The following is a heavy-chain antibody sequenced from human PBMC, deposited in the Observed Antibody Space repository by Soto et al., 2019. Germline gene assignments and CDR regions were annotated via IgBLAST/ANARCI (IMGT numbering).Heavy chain of an antibody. Sequence: GGSLRLSCAASGFTFSSYSMNWVRQAPGKGLEWVSYISSSSSTIYYADSVKGRFTISRDNAKNSLYLQMNSLRDEDTAVYYCARGIDYGDYYYYGMDVWGQGTTVNGSS. CDR3: ARGIDYGDYYYYGMDV. D-gene: IGHD4-17*01. CDR1: GFTFSSYS. V-gene: IGHV3-48*02. J-gene: IGHJ6*01. CDR2: ISSSSSTI.